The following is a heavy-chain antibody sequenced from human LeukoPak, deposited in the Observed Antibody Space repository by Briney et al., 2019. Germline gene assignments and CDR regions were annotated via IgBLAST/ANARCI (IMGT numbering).Heavy chain of an antibody. J-gene: IGHJ4*02. Sequence: SETLSLTCTVSGGSISSSSYYWGWIRQPPGKGLEWIGYIYYSGSTNYNPSLKSRVTISVDTSKNQFSLKLSSVTAADTAVYYCAKSMDILTGYLWSLDYWGQGTLVTVSS. CDR1: GGSISSSSYY. CDR3: AKSMDILTGYLWSLDY. D-gene: IGHD3-9*01. CDR2: IYYSGST. V-gene: IGHV4-61*05.